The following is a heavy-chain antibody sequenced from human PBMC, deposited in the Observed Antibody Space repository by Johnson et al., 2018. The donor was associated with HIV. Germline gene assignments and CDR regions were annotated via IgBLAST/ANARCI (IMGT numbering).Heavy chain of an antibody. CDR3: ARDRGWELRGSWGVHGAFDI. V-gene: IGHV3-30*04. CDR1: GFTFSSYA. Sequence: QEQLVESGGGLVQPGRSLRLSCAASGFTFSSYAMHWVRQAPGKGLEWVAVISYDGSNKYYADSVKGRFTISRDNSKNTLYLQMHSLRAEDTAVYDCARDRGWELRGSWGVHGAFDIWGQGTMVTVSS. CDR2: ISYDGSNK. D-gene: IGHD1-26*01. J-gene: IGHJ3*02.